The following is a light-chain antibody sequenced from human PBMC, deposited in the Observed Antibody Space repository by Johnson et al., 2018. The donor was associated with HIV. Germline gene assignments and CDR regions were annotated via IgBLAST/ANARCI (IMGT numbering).Light chain of an antibody. CDR1: SSNIGNNY. J-gene: IGLJ1*01. V-gene: IGLV1-51*01. Sequence: QSVLTQPPSVSAAPGQKVTISCSGSSSNIGNNYVSWYQQLPGTAPKLLIYDNNKRPSGIPDRFSGSKSGTSATLGITGLQTGDEADYYCETWDSSLSGVFGTGTKVTV. CDR3: ETWDSSLSGV. CDR2: DNN.